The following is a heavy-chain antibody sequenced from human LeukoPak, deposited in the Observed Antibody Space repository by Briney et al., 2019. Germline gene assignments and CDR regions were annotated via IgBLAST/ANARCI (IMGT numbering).Heavy chain of an antibody. Sequence: VASVKVSCKASGYTFTGYYMRWVRQAPGQGLEWMGWINPNSGGTNYAQKFQGRVTMTRDTSISTAYMELSRLRSDDTAVYYCARGGQWEPLPTNWFDPWGQGTLVTVSS. J-gene: IGHJ5*02. V-gene: IGHV1-2*02. CDR1: GYTFTGYY. CDR2: INPNSGGT. CDR3: ARGGQWEPLPTNWFDP. D-gene: IGHD1-26*01.